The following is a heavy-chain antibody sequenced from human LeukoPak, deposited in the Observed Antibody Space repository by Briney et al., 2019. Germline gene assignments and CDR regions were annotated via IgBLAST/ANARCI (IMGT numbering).Heavy chain of an antibody. CDR1: GGTFSSYA. D-gene: IGHD3-22*01. CDR2: AYHDGWRGVSDK. Sequence: SCKASGGTFSSYAISWVRQAPGKGLEWVAVAYHDGWRGVSDKYYVDSVKGRFTVSRDNSKNTLYLQMSSLSTEDTAVYYCATGSGYYYDHWGQGTLVTVS. J-gene: IGHJ4*02. V-gene: IGHV3-30*04. CDR3: ATGSGYYYDH.